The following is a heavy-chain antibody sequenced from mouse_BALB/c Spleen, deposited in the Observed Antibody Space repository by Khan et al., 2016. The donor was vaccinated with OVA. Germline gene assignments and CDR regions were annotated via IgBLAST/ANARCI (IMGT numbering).Heavy chain of an antibody. CDR2: IWSDGHT. Sequence: QVQLKQSGPGLVAPSQSLSITCTISGFSLTSYGVHWVRQPPGKGLEWLVVIWSDGHTTYNSALKSRLSISKDNSKSQVFLKMNSLQTDDTARYYCAGDGYYGNSGPYFDVWGAGTTVTVAS. V-gene: IGHV2-6-1*01. J-gene: IGHJ1*01. CDR3: AGDGYYGNSGPYFDV. D-gene: IGHD2-1*01. CDR1: GFSLTSYG.